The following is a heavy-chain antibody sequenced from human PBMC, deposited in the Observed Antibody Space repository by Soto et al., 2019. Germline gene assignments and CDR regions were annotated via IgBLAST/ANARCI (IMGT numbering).Heavy chain of an antibody. D-gene: IGHD3-10*01. J-gene: IGHJ6*02. CDR1: GYTLTELS. CDR3: ATGGVRIYYYGMDV. CDR2: FDPEDGET. Sequence: ASVKVSCKVSGYTLTELSMHWVRQAPGKGLEWMGGFDPEDGETIYAQKFQGRGTMTEDTSTDTAYMELSSLRSEDTAVYYCATGGVRIYYYGMDVWGQGTTVTVSS. V-gene: IGHV1-24*01.